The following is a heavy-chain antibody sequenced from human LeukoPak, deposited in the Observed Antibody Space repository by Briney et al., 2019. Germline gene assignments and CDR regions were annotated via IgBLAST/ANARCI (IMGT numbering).Heavy chain of an antibody. CDR3: ARGNWNYASFWFDP. J-gene: IGHJ5*02. CDR2: IPYSGST. CDR1: GGSISSYY. V-gene: IGHV4-59*01. Sequence: SETLSLTCTVSGGSISSYYWSWIRQPPGKGLEWIGYIPYSGSTNYNPSLKSRVSISVETSKNQFSLKLSSVTAADTAVYYCARGNWNYASFWFDPWGQGTLVTVSS. D-gene: IGHD1-7*01.